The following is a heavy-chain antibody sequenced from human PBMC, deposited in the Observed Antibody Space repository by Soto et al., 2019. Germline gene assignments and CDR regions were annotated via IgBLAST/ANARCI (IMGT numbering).Heavy chain of an antibody. CDR2: IYHSGST. Sequence: QLQLQESGSGLVKPSQTLSLTCAVSGGSISSGGYSWSWIRQPPGKGLEWIGYIYHSGSTYYNPSLKRRVPIEVDRSKNHFSLKLCAVTAAGTAVYHCASGGGLPRYFWGQGPLVPVPS. CDR1: GGSISSGGYS. D-gene: IGHD3-10*01. J-gene: IGHJ4*02. CDR3: ASGGGLPRYF. V-gene: IGHV4-30-2*01.